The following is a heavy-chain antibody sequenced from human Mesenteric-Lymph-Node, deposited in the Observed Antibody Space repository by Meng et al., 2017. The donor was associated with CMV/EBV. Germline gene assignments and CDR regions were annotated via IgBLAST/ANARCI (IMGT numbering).Heavy chain of an antibody. CDR2: INPNSGGT. J-gene: IGHJ4*02. D-gene: IGHD5-24*01. CDR3: ARAPRGGYNDY. Sequence: ASVKVSCKASGYTFTGYYLHWMRQAPGQGLEWMGSINPNSGGTNYAQNFQGRVTLTRDTSINTADMELTRLRSDDTAVYYCARAPRGGYNDYWGQGTLVTVSS. V-gene: IGHV1-2*02. CDR1: GYTFTGYY.